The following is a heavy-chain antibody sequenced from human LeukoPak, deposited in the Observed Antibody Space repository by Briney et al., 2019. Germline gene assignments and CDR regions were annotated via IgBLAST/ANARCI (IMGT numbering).Heavy chain of an antibody. Sequence: GGSLRLSCAASGFTFSSYAMSWVHQAPGKGLEWVSAISGSGGSTYYADSVKGRFTISRDNSKNTLYLQMNSLRAEDTAVYYCAKAYYDILTGLWGDAFDIWGQGTMVTVSS. CDR3: AKAYYDILTGLWGDAFDI. CDR1: GFTFSSYA. D-gene: IGHD3-9*01. CDR2: ISGSGGST. J-gene: IGHJ3*02. V-gene: IGHV3-23*01.